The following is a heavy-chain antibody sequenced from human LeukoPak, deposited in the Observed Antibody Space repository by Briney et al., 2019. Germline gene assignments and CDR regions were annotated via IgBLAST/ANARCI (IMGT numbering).Heavy chain of an antibody. V-gene: IGHV4-34*01. CDR2: INHSGST. CDR3: ARVTPPIN. J-gene: IGHJ4*02. Sequence: SETLSLTCAVYGGSFSGYYWSWIRQPPGKGLEWIGEINHSGSTNYNPSLKSRVTISVDTSKNQFSLKLSSVTAADTAVYYCARVTPPINWGQETLVTVSS. D-gene: IGHD5-12*01. CDR1: GGSFSGYY.